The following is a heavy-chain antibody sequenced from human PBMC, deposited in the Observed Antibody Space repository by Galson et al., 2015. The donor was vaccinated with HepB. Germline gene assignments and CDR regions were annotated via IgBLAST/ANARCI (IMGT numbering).Heavy chain of an antibody. V-gene: IGHV1-18*04. D-gene: IGHD5-18*01. CDR1: GYSFYSYN. CDR3: ARVGIDADTAVATPAYYYYGMDV. Sequence: SVKVSCKASGYSFYSYNIVWVRQAPGQGLEWVGWISVYSGDTNSAQTFQGRVTMTTDKSTTTAYMEERSLRSDDTAVFYCARVGIDADTAVATPAYYYYGMDVWGRGTTVTVSS. CDR2: ISVYSGDT. J-gene: IGHJ6*02.